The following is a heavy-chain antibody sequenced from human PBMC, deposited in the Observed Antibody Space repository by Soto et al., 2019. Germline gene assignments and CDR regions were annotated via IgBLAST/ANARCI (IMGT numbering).Heavy chain of an antibody. V-gene: IGHV4-39*01. CDR2: IYYSGST. Sequence: SETLSLTCTVSGGSISSSIYYWGWIRQPPGKGLEWIGSIYYSGSTYYNPSLKSRVTISVDTSKNQFSLKLSSVTAADTAVYYCARHESGYYDSSGYYWGQGTLVTVSS. J-gene: IGHJ4*02. D-gene: IGHD3-22*01. CDR3: ARHESGYYDSSGYY. CDR1: GGSISSSIYY.